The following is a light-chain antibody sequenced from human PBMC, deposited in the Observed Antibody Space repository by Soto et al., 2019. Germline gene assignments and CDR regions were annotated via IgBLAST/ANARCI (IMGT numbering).Light chain of an antibody. CDR3: QKWNTAPLT. V-gene: IGKV1-27*01. J-gene: IGKJ5*01. Sequence: DIQMTQSPSSLSASVGDRVTITCQASQDISVYLAWYQQKPGKVPKPLIYSASTLQSGVPSRFSGSGSGTDFTRTIGSLQTEDLATYYCQKWNTAPLTYGHGTRREIQ. CDR2: SAS. CDR1: QDISVY.